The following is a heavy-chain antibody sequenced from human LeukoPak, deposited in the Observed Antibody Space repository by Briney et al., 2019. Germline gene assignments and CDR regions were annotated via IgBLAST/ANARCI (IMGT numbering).Heavy chain of an antibody. D-gene: IGHD3-22*01. CDR2: ISYDGSDT. Sequence: GGSLRLSCAASGFTFSPYAMHWVRQAPGKGLEWVAVISYDGSDTYYADSVKGRFTISRDNSKNTLYLQMNSLRAEDTAVYYCAKKVSPGYYYRAEYFQHWGQGTLVTVSS. V-gene: IGHV3-30*18. J-gene: IGHJ1*01. CDR1: GFTFSPYA. CDR3: AKKVSPGYYYRAEYFQH.